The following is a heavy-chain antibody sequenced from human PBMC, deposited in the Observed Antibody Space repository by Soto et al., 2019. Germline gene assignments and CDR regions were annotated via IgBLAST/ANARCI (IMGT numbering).Heavy chain of an antibody. J-gene: IGHJ6*02. Sequence: PGGSLRLSCAASGFTFSSYSMNWVRQAPGKGLEWVSSISSSSSYIYYADSVKGRFTISRDNAKNSLYLQMNSLRAEDTAVYYCARGYSGYDLYYYYGMDVWGQGTTVTVSS. CDR1: GFTFSSYS. V-gene: IGHV3-21*01. CDR2: ISSSSSYI. D-gene: IGHD5-12*01. CDR3: ARGYSGYDLYYYYGMDV.